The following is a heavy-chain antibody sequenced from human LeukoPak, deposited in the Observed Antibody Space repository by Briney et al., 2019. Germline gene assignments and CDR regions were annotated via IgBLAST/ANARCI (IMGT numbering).Heavy chain of an antibody. CDR2: IYSGGNT. Sequence: GGSLRLSCAASGFTVRDNYMSWVRQAPGKGLEWVSLIYSGGNTFYPDSVRGRFTISRDDSKNTLSLQMNSLRAEDTAVYYCARDVTTGYFDLWGRGTLVTVSS. CDR3: ARDVTTGYFDL. V-gene: IGHV3-66*01. CDR1: GFTVRDNY. J-gene: IGHJ2*01. D-gene: IGHD4-11*01.